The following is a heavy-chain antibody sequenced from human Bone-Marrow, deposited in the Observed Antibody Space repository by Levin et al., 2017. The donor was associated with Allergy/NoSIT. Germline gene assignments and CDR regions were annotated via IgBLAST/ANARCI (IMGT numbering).Heavy chain of an antibody. J-gene: IGHJ4*02. V-gene: IGHV1-24*01. CDR2: FDPEEGEA. CDR1: GSTLTTFS. Sequence: ASVKVSCKVSGSTLTTFSMHWVRQSHGEGLEWLGRFDPEEGEAIYAQKFEGRLRLTEDTSTDTAYMDMSSLTPDDTAVYYCTTTGSPADSPLHYWGPGTLVTVSS. CDR3: TTTGSPADSPLHY. D-gene: IGHD2-15*01.